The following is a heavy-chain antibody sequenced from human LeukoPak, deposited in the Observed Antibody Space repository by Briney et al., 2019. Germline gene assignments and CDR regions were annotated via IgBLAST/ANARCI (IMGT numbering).Heavy chain of an antibody. CDR3: ARGRFSAYSSSSSQYFQH. Sequence: ASVKVSCKASGGTFSSYAISWVRQAPGQGLEWMGGIIPIFGTANYAQKFQGRVTITADESTSTAYMELSSLRSEDTAVYYCARGRFSAYSSSSSQYFQHWGQGTLVTVSS. D-gene: IGHD6-6*01. J-gene: IGHJ1*01. CDR1: GGTFSSYA. V-gene: IGHV1-69*13. CDR2: IIPIFGTA.